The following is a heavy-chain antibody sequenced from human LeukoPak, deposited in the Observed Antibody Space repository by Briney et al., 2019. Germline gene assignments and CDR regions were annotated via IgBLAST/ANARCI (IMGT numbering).Heavy chain of an antibody. CDR1: GGSFSGYY. J-gene: IGHJ4*02. CDR2: INHSGST. V-gene: IGHV4-34*01. CDR3: AREGVGATYFDY. Sequence: PSETLSLICAVYGGSFSGYYWSWIRQPPGRGLEWIGQINHSGSTNYNPSLKSRVTISVDTSKNQFSLKLTSVSAADTAVYYCAREGVGATYFDYWGQGTPVTVSS. D-gene: IGHD1-26*01.